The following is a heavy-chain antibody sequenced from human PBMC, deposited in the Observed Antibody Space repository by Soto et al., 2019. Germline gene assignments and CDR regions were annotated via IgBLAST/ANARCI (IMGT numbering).Heavy chain of an antibody. CDR3: TTGDTIFLYGMDV. J-gene: IGHJ6*02. Sequence: EVPLVESGGGLVQPGGSLRLSCAASGFTFSNAWMNWVRQAPGKGLEWVGRIKSKTDGGTTDYAAPVKGRFTISRDDSKNTLYLQMNSLKTEDTAVYYCTTGDTIFLYGMDVWGQGTTVTVSS. D-gene: IGHD3-9*01. CDR1: GFTFSNAW. V-gene: IGHV3-15*07. CDR2: IKSKTDGGTT.